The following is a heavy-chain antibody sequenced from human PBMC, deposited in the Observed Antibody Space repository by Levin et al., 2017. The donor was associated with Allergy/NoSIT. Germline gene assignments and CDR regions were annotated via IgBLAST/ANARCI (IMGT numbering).Heavy chain of an antibody. V-gene: IGHV4-61*08. CDR2: IFKSGST. CDR1: GGSVSNGDYY. CDR3: ARAILGDTNGDWFDP. J-gene: IGHJ5*02. Sequence: SQTLSLTCAVSGGSVSNGDYYWSWIRQPPGKGLEWIGYIFKSGSTSYNPSLNSRVTFSMDTSKNLFSLKLTSVTAADTAVYYCARAILGDTNGDWFDPWGQGTLVTVSS. D-gene: IGHD3-3*01.